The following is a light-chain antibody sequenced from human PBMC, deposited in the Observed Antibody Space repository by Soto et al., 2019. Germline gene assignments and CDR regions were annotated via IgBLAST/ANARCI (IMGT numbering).Light chain of an antibody. J-gene: IGKJ1*01. Sequence: DIQSTQSPSSLSASVGDTVTITCRASQDISNYLAWYQQKPGEVPKLLIYAASTLHSGVPSRFSGSGSVTDFTLTIRSLQPEDVATYYCQKYNSAPRTFGQGTKVDI. CDR1: QDISNY. V-gene: IGKV1-27*01. CDR3: QKYNSAPRT. CDR2: AAS.